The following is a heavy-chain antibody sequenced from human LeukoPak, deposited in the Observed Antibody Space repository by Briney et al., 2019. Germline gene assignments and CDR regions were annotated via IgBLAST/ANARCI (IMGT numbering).Heavy chain of an antibody. V-gene: IGHV4-31*03. CDR1: GGSISSGGYS. J-gene: IGHJ5*02. CDR2: IYYSGST. D-gene: IGHD2-15*01. Sequence: SETLSLTCTVSGGSISSGGYSWSWIRQHPGKGLEWIGYIYYSGSTYYNPSLKSRVTISVDTSKNQFSLKLTSVTAADTAVYYCARIASGVGYNWFDPWGQGTLVTVSS. CDR3: ARIASGVGYNWFDP.